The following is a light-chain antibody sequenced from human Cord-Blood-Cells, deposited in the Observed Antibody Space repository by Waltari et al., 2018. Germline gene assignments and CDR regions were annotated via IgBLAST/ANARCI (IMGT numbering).Light chain of an antibody. Sequence: QAGLTQPPSVSKGLRQTATLTCTGNSNNVGNQGAAWLQQHQGHPPKLLSYRNNNRPSGISERLSASRSGNTASLTSTGLQPEDEADYYCSAWDSSLSAVVFGGGTKLTVL. CDR3: SAWDSSLSAVV. J-gene: IGLJ2*01. CDR1: SNNVGNQG. CDR2: RNN. V-gene: IGLV10-54*01.